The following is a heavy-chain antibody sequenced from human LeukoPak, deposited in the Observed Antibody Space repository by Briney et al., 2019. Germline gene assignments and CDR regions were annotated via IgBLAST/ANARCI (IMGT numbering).Heavy chain of an antibody. D-gene: IGHD6-19*01. CDR3: ARESPDSSSFDY. J-gene: IGHJ4*02. Sequence: GGSLRLSCAASGFTFSSYSMNWVRQAPGKGLEWVSSISSSSSYIYYADSVKGRSTISRDNAKNSLYLQMNSLRAEDTAVYYCARESPDSSSFDYWGQGTLVTVSS. CDR2: ISSSSSYI. CDR1: GFTFSSYS. V-gene: IGHV3-21*01.